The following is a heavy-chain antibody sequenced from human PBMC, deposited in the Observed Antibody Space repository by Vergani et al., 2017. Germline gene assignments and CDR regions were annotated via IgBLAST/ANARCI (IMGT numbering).Heavy chain of an antibody. CDR2: ISSSGRTI. Sequence: QVQLVESGGGLVTPGGSLRLSCAASGFTFSYYYTSWLRQAPGKGLAWVSYISSSGRTIYYADSVKGRFTISRDNAKNALYLQMNSLRAEDTAVYYCARTIFGVVTVGDYLDYWGQGTRVTVSA. CDR1: GFTFSYYY. D-gene: IGHD3-3*01. V-gene: IGHV3-11*01. J-gene: IGHJ4*02. CDR3: ARTIFGVVTVGDYLDY.